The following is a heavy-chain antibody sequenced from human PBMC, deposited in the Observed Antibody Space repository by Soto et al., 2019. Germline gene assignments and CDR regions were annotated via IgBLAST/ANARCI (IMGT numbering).Heavy chain of an antibody. Sequence: QVQLVQSGAEVKKPGASVKVSCKASGYTFTSYCISWLRQAPGQGLDWMGWISAYNGNTNYAQKLQGRVTMTTDTSTSTAYMELRSPRSDDTAVYYCARLSSGSGSSPLDYWGQGTLVTVSS. CDR2: ISAYNGNT. CDR3: ARLSSGSGSSPLDY. CDR1: GYTFTSYC. V-gene: IGHV1-18*01. J-gene: IGHJ4*02. D-gene: IGHD3-10*01.